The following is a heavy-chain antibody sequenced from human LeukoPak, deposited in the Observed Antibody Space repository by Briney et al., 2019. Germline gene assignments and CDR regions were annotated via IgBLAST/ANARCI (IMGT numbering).Heavy chain of an antibody. CDR2: IYYSGST. D-gene: IGHD1-26*01. Sequence: SESLSLTCAVSGGSISSGGYDWSWIRQHPGKGLEWIGYIYYSGSTYYNPSLKSRVTISVDTSKIQFSLKLSSVTAADTAVYYCARESGRTDYWGQGTLVPVPS. V-gene: IGHV4-31*11. J-gene: IGHJ4*02. CDR1: GGSISSGGYD. CDR3: ARESGRTDY.